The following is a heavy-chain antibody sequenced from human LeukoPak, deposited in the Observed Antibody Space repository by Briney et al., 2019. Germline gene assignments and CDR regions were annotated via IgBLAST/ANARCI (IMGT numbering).Heavy chain of an antibody. J-gene: IGHJ3*01. V-gene: IGHV1-46*01. CDR2: INPSGDST. CDR1: GYTFTINH. CDR3: ASGTDSSGYYC. D-gene: IGHD3-22*01. Sequence: AASVKVSCKASGYTFTINHIHWVRQAPGQGLEWMGVINPSGDSTTYAQNFQGRVTMTRDTSTSTVYMELRSLRSEDTAIYYCASGTDSSGYYCWGQGTMVTVSS.